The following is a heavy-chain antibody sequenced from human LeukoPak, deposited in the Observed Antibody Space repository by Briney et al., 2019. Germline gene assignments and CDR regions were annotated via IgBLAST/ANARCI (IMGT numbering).Heavy chain of an antibody. CDR3: ARDLTLGYCSSASCSQTGDY. V-gene: IGHV1-18*01. Sequence: ASVKVSCKASGYTFTSYGISWVRQAPGQGLGWMGWISAYNGNTNYAQKLQGRVTMTTDTSTSTAYMELRSLRSDDTAVYYCARDLTLGYCSSASCSQTGDYWGQGTLVTVSS. J-gene: IGHJ4*02. D-gene: IGHD2-2*01. CDR2: ISAYNGNT. CDR1: GYTFTSYG.